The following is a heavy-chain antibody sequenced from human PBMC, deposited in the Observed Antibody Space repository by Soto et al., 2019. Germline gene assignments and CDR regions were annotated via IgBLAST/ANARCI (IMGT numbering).Heavy chain of an antibody. D-gene: IGHD6-13*01. CDR3: AREIGYSSTWPAY. CDR2: IGFDGKNE. CDR1: GFRLGSYG. J-gene: IGHJ4*02. Sequence: QVQLVESGGGVVQPVRSLRLSCDVSGFRLGSYGMYWVRQAPGKGLEWVAVIGFDGKNEYYGASVKGRFTGSRDNSRTTRYLQMNSLRVEDTAVYLCAREIGYSSTWPAYWGQGTLVTVSS. V-gene: IGHV3-33*01.